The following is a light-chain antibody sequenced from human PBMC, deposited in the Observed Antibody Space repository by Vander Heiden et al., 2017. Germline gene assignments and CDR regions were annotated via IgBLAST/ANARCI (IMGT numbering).Light chain of an antibody. CDR3: HREDSTHAT. CDR1: QSVLYSSNNKNY. J-gene: IGKJ1*01. Sequence: DILMTQSPDSLAVSLGERATINCKSSQSVLYSSNNKNYLAWYQQKPGQPPKLLIYWASTRESGVPDRFSGSGSGTDFTLTISSLQAEDVAVYYCHREDSTHATFGQGTKVEIK. CDR2: WAS. V-gene: IGKV4-1*01.